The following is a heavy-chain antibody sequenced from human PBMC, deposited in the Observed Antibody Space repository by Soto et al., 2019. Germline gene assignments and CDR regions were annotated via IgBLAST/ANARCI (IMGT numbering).Heavy chain of an antibody. CDR3: ARHSLALRKNNWFDP. J-gene: IGHJ5*02. Sequence: AETLSLTCTVSGDSIISSDFYCFCVRQPPGKGLEWIGSIFYLGSSYYNPSLKSRVTMSVDTSKNQFSLRLRSVTAADTALYFCARHSLALRKNNWFDPWGQGIMVTVSS. V-gene: IGHV4-39*01. D-gene: IGHD3-3*02. CDR1: GDSIISSDFY. CDR2: IFYLGSS.